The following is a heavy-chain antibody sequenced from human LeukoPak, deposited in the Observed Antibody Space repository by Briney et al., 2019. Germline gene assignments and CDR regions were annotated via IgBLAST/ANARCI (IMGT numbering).Heavy chain of an antibody. V-gene: IGHV1-46*01. CDR2: INPRFDRT. CDR3: VRGFDGHWTFDY. Sequence: ASVKVSCKASGFTFITYFMHWVRQAPGQGLEWMGIINPRFDRTDYAQKFQGRVTMTRDTSTRTVYMELSSLTYEDTAVYYCVRGFDGHWTFDYWGQGTLVTVSS. D-gene: IGHD3-9*01. CDR1: GFTFITYF. J-gene: IGHJ4*02.